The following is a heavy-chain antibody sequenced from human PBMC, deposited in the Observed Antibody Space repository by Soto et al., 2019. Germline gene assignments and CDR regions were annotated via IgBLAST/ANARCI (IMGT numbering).Heavy chain of an antibody. CDR3: AREDGIVGGTSAFDY. CDR1: GFTFSTYT. J-gene: IGHJ4*02. Sequence: EVQVVESGGGLGKPGGSLRLSCASSGFTFSTYTMNWVRQAPGKGLEWVSSIKGRSNYKYYTDSVKGRFTISRDNAKNSLYLAMNKLRAGDTAVYSCAREDGIVGGTSAFDYWGLGTLVTVSS. D-gene: IGHD1-26*01. V-gene: IGHV3-21*01. CDR2: IKGRSNYK.